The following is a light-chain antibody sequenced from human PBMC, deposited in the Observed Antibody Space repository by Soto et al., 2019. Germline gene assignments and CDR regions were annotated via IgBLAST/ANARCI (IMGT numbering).Light chain of an antibody. V-gene: IGLV2-23*03. CDR1: SSDVGSYNL. Sequence: QSVLTQPASVSGSPGQSITISCTGTSSDVGSYNLVSWYQQHPGKAPKLMIYEGSKRPSGVSNRVSGSKSGNTASLTISGLQADDEADYYCCSYAGSSTFHVVFGGGTKLTVL. CDR3: CSYAGSSTFHVV. J-gene: IGLJ2*01. CDR2: EGS.